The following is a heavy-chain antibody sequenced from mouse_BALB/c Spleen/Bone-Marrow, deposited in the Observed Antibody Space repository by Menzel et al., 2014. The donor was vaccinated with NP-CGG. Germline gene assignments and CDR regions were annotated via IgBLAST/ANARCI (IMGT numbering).Heavy chain of an antibody. CDR2: IDPANGNT. D-gene: IGHD2-14*01. V-gene: IGHV14-3*02. CDR3: ATYYRYDRRFAY. CDR1: GFNIKDTY. J-gene: IGHJ3*01. Sequence: DVQLQESGAELVKPGASVKLSCTASGFNIKDTYMHWVKQRPEQGLEWIGRIDPANGNTIYDPKFQGKATITADTSSNTAYLQLSSLTSEDTAVYYCATYYRYDRRFAYWGQGTLVTVSA.